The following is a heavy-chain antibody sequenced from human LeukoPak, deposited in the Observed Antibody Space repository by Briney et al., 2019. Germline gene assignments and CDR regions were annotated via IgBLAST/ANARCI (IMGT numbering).Heavy chain of an antibody. V-gene: IGHV3-21*01. CDR1: GFPFSNYS. D-gene: IGHD2-15*01. J-gene: IGHJ4*02. CDR3: ARVVGFSYYFDS. CDR2: ISGSIIYI. Sequence: GGSLRLSCTASGFPFSNYSMNWVRQAPGKGLEWVSSISGSIIYIYYADSVKGRFTLSRDNAKKSLYLQMNSLRAEDTAVYFCARVVGFSYYFDSWGQGTLVTVSS.